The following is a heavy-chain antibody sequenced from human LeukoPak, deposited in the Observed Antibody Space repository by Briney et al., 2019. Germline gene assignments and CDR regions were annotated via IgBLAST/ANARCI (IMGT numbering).Heavy chain of an antibody. J-gene: IGHJ4*02. Sequence: SETLSLTCAVYGGSFSGYYWSWIRQPPGKGLEWIGEINHSGSTNYNPSLKSRVTISADTSKNQFSLKLSSVTAADTAVYYCARGSPGYSYVRIFDYWGQGTLVTVSS. D-gene: IGHD5-18*01. CDR1: GGSFSGYY. V-gene: IGHV4-34*01. CDR2: INHSGST. CDR3: ARGSPGYSYVRIFDY.